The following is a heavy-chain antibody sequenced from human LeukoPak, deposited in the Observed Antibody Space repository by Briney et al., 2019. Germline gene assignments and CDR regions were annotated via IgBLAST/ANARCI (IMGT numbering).Heavy chain of an antibody. J-gene: IGHJ4*02. CDR3: ARDWEVATTAAAALGY. Sequence: GGSLRLSCAASGFTFSSYTMNWVRQAPGKGLEWVSYITSGSGTIYYAGSVKGRFTISRDNAKKSLYLQMSSLRDEDTAVYYCARDWEVATTAAAALGYWGQGTRVTVSS. CDR2: ITSGSGTI. CDR1: GFTFSSYT. V-gene: IGHV3-48*02. D-gene: IGHD6-13*01.